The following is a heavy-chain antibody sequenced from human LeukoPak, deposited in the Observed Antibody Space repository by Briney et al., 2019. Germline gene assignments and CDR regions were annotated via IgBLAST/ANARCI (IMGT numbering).Heavy chain of an antibody. CDR2: INHSGST. CDR1: GGSFSGYY. Sequence: SETLSLTCAVYGGSFSGYYWSWIRQPPGKGLEWIGEINHSGSTNYNPSLKSRVTISVDTSKNQFSLKLSSVTAADAAVYYCARSRVTLDYWGQGTLVTVSS. V-gene: IGHV4-34*01. J-gene: IGHJ4*02. D-gene: IGHD4-23*01. CDR3: ARSRVTLDY.